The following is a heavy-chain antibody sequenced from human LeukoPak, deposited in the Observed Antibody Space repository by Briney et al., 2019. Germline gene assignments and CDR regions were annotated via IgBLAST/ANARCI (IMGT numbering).Heavy chain of an antibody. CDR2: ISGSGGST. V-gene: IGHV3-23*01. J-gene: IGHJ6*02. CDR3: AKSLFGRDIVVVPAAMPPFDYLGMDV. D-gene: IGHD2-2*01. CDR1: GFTFSSYA. Sequence: GGSLRLSCAASGFTFSSYAMSWVRQAPGKGLEWVSAISGSGGSTYYADSVKGRFTISRDNSKNTLYLQMNSLRAEDTAVYYCAKSLFGRDIVVVPAAMPPFDYLGMDVWGQGTTATVSS.